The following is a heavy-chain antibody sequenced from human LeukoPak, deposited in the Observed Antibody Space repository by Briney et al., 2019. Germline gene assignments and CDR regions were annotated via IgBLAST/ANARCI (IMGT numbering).Heavy chain of an antibody. CDR3: ATSYSTCWSRGYFDY. D-gene: IGHD6-19*01. V-gene: IGHV3-33*01. CDR1: GFNFRTHG. J-gene: IGHJ4*02. CDR2: IWDDGSEK. Sequence: PGGSLRLSCATSGFNFRTHGMHWVRQAPGKGLEWVAVIWDDGSEKYYAGFVEGRSAISRDNSKNTLYLQMNSLRTEDTAVYYCATSYSTCWSRGYFDYWGQGTLVTVSS.